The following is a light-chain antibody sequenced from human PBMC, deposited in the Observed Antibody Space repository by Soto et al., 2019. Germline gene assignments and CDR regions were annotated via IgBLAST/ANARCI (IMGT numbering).Light chain of an antibody. Sequence: QSALTQPASVSGSPGQSITISCTGTSSDVGGYNYVSWYQQHPGKAPKLMIYEVSNRPSGVYNRFSGSKSGNTASLTISGLQAADEADYYCSSYTSSSTRVFGGGTQLTV. J-gene: IGLJ3*02. CDR3: SSYTSSSTRV. V-gene: IGLV2-14*01. CDR1: SSDVGGYNY. CDR2: EVS.